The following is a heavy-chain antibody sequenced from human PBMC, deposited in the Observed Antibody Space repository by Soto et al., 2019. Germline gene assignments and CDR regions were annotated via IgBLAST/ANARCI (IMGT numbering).Heavy chain of an antibody. D-gene: IGHD6-6*01. V-gene: IGHV4-30-4*01. CDR2: IYYNGRT. J-gene: IGHJ4*02. Sequence: PSETLSLTCSVSGGSVNSDAYYWSWIRQPPGRGLEWIGYIYYNGRTSYNPSLKSRVAISIDTSKNHFSLKLSSVSAADTAVYYCARDRSNSPDYFDWWGQGTLVTVSS. CDR3: ARDRSNSPDYFDW. CDR1: GGSVNSDAYY.